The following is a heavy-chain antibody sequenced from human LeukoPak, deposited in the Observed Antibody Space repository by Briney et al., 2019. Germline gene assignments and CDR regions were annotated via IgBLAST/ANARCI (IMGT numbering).Heavy chain of an antibody. CDR2: ISSSSSYI. D-gene: IGHD6-13*01. CDR1: GFTFSSYS. V-gene: IGHV3-21*01. CDR3: ARQYSSSWYPFYNWFDP. J-gene: IGHJ5*02. Sequence: GGSLRLSCAASGFTFSSYSMNWVRQAPGRGLERVSSISSSSSYIYYADSVKGRFTISRDNAKNSLYLQMNSLRAEDTAVYYCARQYSSSWYPFYNWFDPWGQGTLVTVSS.